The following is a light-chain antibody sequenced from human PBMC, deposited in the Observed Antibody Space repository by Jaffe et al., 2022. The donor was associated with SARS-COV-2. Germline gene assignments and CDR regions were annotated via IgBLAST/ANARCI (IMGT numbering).Light chain of an antibody. CDR1: SSDVGAYNY. J-gene: IGLJ1*01. Sequence: QSALTQPASVSGSPGQSITISCTGTSSDVGAYNYVSWYQQHPGKAPKLMIYDVSDRPSGVSNRFSGSKSGNTASLTISGLQAEDAADYYCSSYTSSSPLVFGTGTKVTVL. V-gene: IGLV2-14*03. CDR2: DVS. CDR3: SSYTSSSPLV.